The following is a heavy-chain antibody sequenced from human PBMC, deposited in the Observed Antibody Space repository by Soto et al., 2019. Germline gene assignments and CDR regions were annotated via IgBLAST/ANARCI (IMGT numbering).Heavy chain of an antibody. J-gene: IGHJ6*02. CDR3: ASSDGVPAAASYYYYYGMDV. D-gene: IGHD2-2*01. V-gene: IGHV1-69*13. CDR1: GGTFSSYA. CDR2: IIPIFGTA. Sequence: SVKVSCKASGGTFSSYAISWVRQAPGQGLEWMGGIIPIFGTANYAQKFQGRVTITADESTSTAYMELSSLRSEDTAVYYCASSDGVPAAASYYYYYGMDVWGQGTTVTVS.